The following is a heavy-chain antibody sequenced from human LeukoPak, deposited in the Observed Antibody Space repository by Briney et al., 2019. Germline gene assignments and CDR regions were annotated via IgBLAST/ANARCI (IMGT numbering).Heavy chain of an antibody. J-gene: IGHJ4*02. CDR2: ISANGGET. CDR3: AKRYYDFPLDY. V-gene: IGHV3-23*01. Sequence: PGGSVRLSCAASGFTFSIYAMNWVRQAPGKGLEWVSSISANGGETHYADSVKGRFTISRDNSKNTLYLQINNPRVEDTAVYYCAKRYYDFPLDYWGQGTLVTSSS. D-gene: IGHD3-3*01. CDR1: GFTFSIYA.